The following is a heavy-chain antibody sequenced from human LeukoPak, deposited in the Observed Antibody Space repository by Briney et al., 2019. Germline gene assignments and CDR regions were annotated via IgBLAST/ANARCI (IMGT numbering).Heavy chain of an antibody. Sequence: GGSLRLSCAASGFTFSDYHMSWIRQAPGKGLEWVSDISSSDSDIDYADSVKGRFTISRDNAKNALYLQMNSLRAEDTAVYYCARVGGDHWYYFDYWGQGTLVTVSS. D-gene: IGHD2-8*02. CDR3: ARVGGDHWYYFDY. CDR2: ISSSDSDI. J-gene: IGHJ4*02. V-gene: IGHV3-11*04. CDR1: GFTFSDYH.